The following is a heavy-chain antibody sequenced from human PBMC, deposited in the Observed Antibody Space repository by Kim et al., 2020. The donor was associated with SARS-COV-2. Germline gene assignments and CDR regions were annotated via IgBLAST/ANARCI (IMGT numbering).Heavy chain of an antibody. V-gene: IGHV4-31*03. CDR3: ARSGEYFDPVDY. Sequence: SETLSLTCTVSGGSISSGGYYWSWIRQHPGKGLEWIGYIYYSGSTYYNPSLKSRVTISVDTSKNQFSLKLSSVTAADTAVYYCARSGEYFDPVDYWGQGTLVTVSS. CDR1: GGSISSGGYY. CDR2: IYYSGST. J-gene: IGHJ4*02. D-gene: IGHD3-9*01.